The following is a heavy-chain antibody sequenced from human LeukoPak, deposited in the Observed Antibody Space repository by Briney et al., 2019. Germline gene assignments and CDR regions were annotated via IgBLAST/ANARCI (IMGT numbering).Heavy chain of an antibody. CDR2: IIPIFGTA. CDR1: GGTFSSYA. V-gene: IGHV1-69*05. D-gene: IGHD2-21*01. J-gene: IGHJ4*02. CDR3: ASPPNSILWERFDY. Sequence: GASVKVSCKASGGTFSSYAISWVRQAPGQGLEWMGGIIPIFGTANYAQKFQGRVTITTDESTSTAYMELSSLRSEDTAVYYCASPPNSILWERFDYWGQGTLVTVSS.